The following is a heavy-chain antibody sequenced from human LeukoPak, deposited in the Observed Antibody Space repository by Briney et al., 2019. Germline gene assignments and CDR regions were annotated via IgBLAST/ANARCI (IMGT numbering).Heavy chain of an antibody. Sequence: PSETLSLTCTVSGGSISSSSYYWGWIRPPPGKGLEWIGSIYYSGRTYYNPSLKSRATISVDTSKNQFSLKLSSVTAADTAVYYCAKHGAPIYGDYVSDPLYYFDYWGQGTLVTVSS. CDR1: GGSISSSSYY. V-gene: IGHV4-39*01. D-gene: IGHD4-17*01. CDR2: IYYSGRT. J-gene: IGHJ4*02. CDR3: AKHGAPIYGDYVSDPLYYFDY.